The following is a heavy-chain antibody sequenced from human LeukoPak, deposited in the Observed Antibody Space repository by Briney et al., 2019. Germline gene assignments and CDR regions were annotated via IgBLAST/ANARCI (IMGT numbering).Heavy chain of an antibody. D-gene: IGHD3-3*01. Sequence: SGPTLVKPTQTLTLTCTFSGFSLSTSGVAVGWIRQPPGKALEWLALIYWNDDKRYSPSLKSRLTITKDTSKNQVVLTMTNVDPVDTATYYCAHSRYYDFWSGYYTDVYNWFDPWGQGTLVTVSS. CDR2: IYWNDDK. CDR1: GFSLSTSGVA. J-gene: IGHJ5*02. CDR3: AHSRYYDFWSGYYTDVYNWFDP. V-gene: IGHV2-5*01.